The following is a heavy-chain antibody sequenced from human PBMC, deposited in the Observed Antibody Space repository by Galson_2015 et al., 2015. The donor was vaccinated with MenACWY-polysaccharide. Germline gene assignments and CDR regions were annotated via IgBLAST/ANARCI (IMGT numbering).Heavy chain of an antibody. J-gene: IGHJ4*02. CDR1: GFNVGGLY. Sequence: SLRLSCAASGFNVGGLYMSWVRQAPGKRPEWVSIMYSGGFTEYEDPAKGRFTISTGISKNTVYLQMNSLKVEDTAVYYCARGAQRFFDHWGQGTLVTVSS. CDR2: MYSGGFT. CDR3: ARGAQRFFDH. V-gene: IGHV3-53*01.